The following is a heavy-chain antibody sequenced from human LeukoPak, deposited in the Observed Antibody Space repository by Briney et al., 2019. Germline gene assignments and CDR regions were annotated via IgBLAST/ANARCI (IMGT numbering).Heavy chain of an antibody. J-gene: IGHJ4*02. V-gene: IGHV4-59*12. CDR2: IYYSGST. Sequence: PSETLSLTCAVYGGSFSGYYWSWIRQPPGKGLEWIGYIYYSGSTNYNPSLKSRVTISVDTSKNQFSLKLSSVTAADTAVYYCARVGFQNDYVWGSYRLQQITKAFDYWGQGTLVTVSS. CDR3: ARVGFQNDYVWGSYRLQQITKAFDY. CDR1: GGSFSGYY. D-gene: IGHD3-16*02.